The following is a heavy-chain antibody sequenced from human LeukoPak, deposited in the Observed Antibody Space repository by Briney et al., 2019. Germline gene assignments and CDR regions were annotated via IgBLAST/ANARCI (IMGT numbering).Heavy chain of an antibody. D-gene: IGHD3-22*01. J-gene: IGHJ4*02. CDR3: ARANFKGLAYYYDSSGYSD. CDR2: IIPIFGTA. CDR1: GGTFSSYA. Sequence: SVKVSCKASGGTFSSYAISWMRQAPGQGLEWMGRIIPIFGTANYAQKFQGRVTITTDESTSTAYMELSSLRSEDTAVYYCARANFKGLAYYYDSSGYSDWGQGTLVTVSS. V-gene: IGHV1-69*05.